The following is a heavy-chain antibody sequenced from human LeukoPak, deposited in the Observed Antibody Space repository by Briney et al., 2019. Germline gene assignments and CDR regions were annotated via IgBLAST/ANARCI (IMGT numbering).Heavy chain of an antibody. D-gene: IGHD3-10*01. CDR2: IDWDDDK. CDR3: ARIRTPYGSGSYYNFD. J-gene: IGHJ4*02. CDR1: GFSPSTSGMC. Sequence: SGPTLVNPTQTLTLTCTFSGFSPSTSGMCVSWIRQPPGKALEWLARIDWDDDKYYSTSLKTRLTISKDTSKNQVVLTMTNMDPVDTATYYCARIRTPYGSGSYYNFDWGQGTLVTVSS. V-gene: IGHV2-70*11.